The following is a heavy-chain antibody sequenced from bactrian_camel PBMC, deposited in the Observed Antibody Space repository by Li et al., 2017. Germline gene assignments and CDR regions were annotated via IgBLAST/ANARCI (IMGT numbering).Heavy chain of an antibody. Sequence: HVQLVESGGGSVQTGGSLRLSCTASGSIYSSYCMGWFRQAPGKEREWVATIDSDGDTGYADSAKGRFTLSHDRAKTTLYLQMNSLKPEDTAYYYCAGTFCDAEEPGFCSGYTACFQEDNVGYWGQGTQVTVS. J-gene: IGHJ6*01. CDR1: GSIYSSYC. CDR3: AGTFCDAEEPGFCSGYTACFQEDNVGY. V-gene: IGHV3S53*01. CDR2: IDSDGDT. D-gene: IGHD2*01.